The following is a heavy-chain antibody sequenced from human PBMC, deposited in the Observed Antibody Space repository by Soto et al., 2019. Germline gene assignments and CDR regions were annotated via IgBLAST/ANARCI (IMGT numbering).Heavy chain of an antibody. CDR2: ISGSGGST. V-gene: IGHV3-23*01. CDR3: AHPSGSHYYGSGSYYNYYYYGMDV. Sequence: GGSLRLSCAASGFTFSSYAMSWVRQAPGKGLEWVSAISGSGGSTYYADSVKGRFTISRDNSKNTLYLQMNSLRAEDTAVYYCAHPSGSHYYGSGSYYNYYYYGMDVWGQGTTVTVSS. J-gene: IGHJ6*02. CDR1: GFTFSSYA. D-gene: IGHD3-10*01.